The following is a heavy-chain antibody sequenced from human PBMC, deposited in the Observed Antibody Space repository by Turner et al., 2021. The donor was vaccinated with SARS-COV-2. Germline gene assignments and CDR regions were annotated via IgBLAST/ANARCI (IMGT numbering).Heavy chain of an antibody. Sequence: EVQLVEFGGGLIQPGGYLRLPCAASGFTVSSNYMSWVRQAPGKGLEWVSVSYSGGSTCYADSVKGRFTISRDNSKNTLYLQMNSRRAEDTAVYYCARDLGGLRFDYWGQGTLVTVSS. CDR3: ARDLGGLRFDY. V-gene: IGHV3-53*01. CDR1: GFTVSSNY. J-gene: IGHJ4*02. CDR2: SYSGGST. D-gene: IGHD2-15*01.